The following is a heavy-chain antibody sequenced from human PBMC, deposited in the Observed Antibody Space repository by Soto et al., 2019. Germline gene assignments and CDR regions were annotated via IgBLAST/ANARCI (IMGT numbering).Heavy chain of an antibody. V-gene: IGHV4-61*01. CDR2: IYYSGST. CDR1: GGSVSSGSYY. Sequence: SETLSLTCTVSGGSVSSGSYYWSWIRQPPGKGLEWIGYIYYSGSTNYNPSLKSRVTISVDTSKNQFSLKLSSVTAEDTAVYYCARHTGVLQYYFDYCGEVTLVTFYS. CDR3: ARHTGVLQYYFDY. D-gene: IGHD3-10*01. J-gene: IGHJ4*02.